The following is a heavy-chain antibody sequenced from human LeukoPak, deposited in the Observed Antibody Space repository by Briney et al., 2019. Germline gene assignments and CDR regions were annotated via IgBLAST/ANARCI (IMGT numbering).Heavy chain of an antibody. J-gene: IGHJ5*02. CDR1: GFTFSSYS. D-gene: IGHD1-26*01. Sequence: GGSLRLSCAASGFTFSSYSMNWVRQAPGKGLEWVSYISSSSSTIYYADSVKGRFTISRDNAKNSLYLQMNSLRAEDTALYHCARDKQVGATTGSWFDPWGQGTLVTVSS. CDR3: ARDKQVGATTGSWFDP. CDR2: ISSSSSTI. V-gene: IGHV3-48*01.